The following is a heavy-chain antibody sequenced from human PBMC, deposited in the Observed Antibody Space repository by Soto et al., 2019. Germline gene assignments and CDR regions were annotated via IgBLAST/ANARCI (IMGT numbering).Heavy chain of an antibody. CDR3: ARSVPTYCTNGVCYWDYFDY. V-gene: IGHV3-74*01. Sequence: GGSLRLSCAASGFTFSSYWMHWVRQAPGKGLVWVSRINSDGSSTSYADSVKGRFTISRDNANNTLYLQMNSLRAEDTAVYYCARSVPTYCTNGVCYWDYFDYWGQGTLVTVSS. J-gene: IGHJ4*02. CDR2: INSDGSST. CDR1: GFTFSSYW. D-gene: IGHD2-8*01.